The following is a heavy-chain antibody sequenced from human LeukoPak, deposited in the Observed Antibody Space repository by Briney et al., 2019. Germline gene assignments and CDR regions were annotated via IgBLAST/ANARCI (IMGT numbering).Heavy chain of an antibody. CDR3: AKSGYNRFDY. V-gene: IGHV3-23*01. Sequence: GGSLRLSCAASGVTFSHSAMSWVRQAPGKGLEWVSNIRGVEVSTYYADSVKGRFTISRDNSKNTLYLQMNSLRADDTAVYYCAKSGYNRFDYWGQGTLVTVSS. J-gene: IGHJ4*02. D-gene: IGHD3-9*01. CDR2: IRGVEVST. CDR1: GVTFSHSA.